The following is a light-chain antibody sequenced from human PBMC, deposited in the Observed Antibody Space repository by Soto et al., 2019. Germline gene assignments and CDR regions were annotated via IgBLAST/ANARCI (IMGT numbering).Light chain of an antibody. CDR3: QQYNKWPPT. CDR1: QSVTSN. Sequence: EIVMTQSPATLSVSPGERATLSCRASQSVTSNLAWYQQKPGQAPRLLIYGASTRATGIPARFSGSGSGTECTLTISSLQSEDLAVYYCQQYNKWPPTFGQGTRLEIK. J-gene: IGKJ5*01. V-gene: IGKV3-15*01. CDR2: GAS.